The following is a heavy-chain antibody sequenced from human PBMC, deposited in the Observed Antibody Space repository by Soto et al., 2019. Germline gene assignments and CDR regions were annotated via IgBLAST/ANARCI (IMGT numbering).Heavy chain of an antibody. J-gene: IGHJ4*02. CDR3: ARTRYDYIWGSYRYTWAFDY. V-gene: IGHV3-7*01. Sequence: GGSLRLSCAASGFTFTSYWMSWVRQAPGKGLEWLANIKQDGSEKYYVDSVKGRFTISRDNAKNSLYLQMNSLRVEDTAVYYCARTRYDYIWGSYRYTWAFDYWGQGTLVTVSS. D-gene: IGHD3-16*02. CDR1: GFTFTSYW. CDR2: IKQDGSEK.